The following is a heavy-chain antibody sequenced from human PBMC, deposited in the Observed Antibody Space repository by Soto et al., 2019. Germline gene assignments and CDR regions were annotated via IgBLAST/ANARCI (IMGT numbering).Heavy chain of an antibody. Sequence: QVQLQQWGAGRLKPSETLSLTCAAYGGSFSGYSWNWVRQPPGKGLEWIGKVKHSGGTHYNPSLKFRVSISVDTSKSQVSLRLTSVTAVDTAVYYCARAYDYGDPRDALDTWGQGTMVTVSS. CDR1: GGSFSGYS. V-gene: IGHV4-34*01. CDR3: ARAYDYGDPRDALDT. D-gene: IGHD4-17*01. CDR2: VKHSGGT. J-gene: IGHJ3*02.